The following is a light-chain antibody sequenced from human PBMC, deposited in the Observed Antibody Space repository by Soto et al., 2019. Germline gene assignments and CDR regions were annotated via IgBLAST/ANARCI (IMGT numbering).Light chain of an antibody. CDR3: QTWGTGEV. Sequence: QLVLTQSPSASASLGASVKLTCTLSSGHSSYAIAWHQQQPEKGPRYLMKLNSDGSHSKGDGIPDRFSGSSSGAERYLTISSLPSEDEADYYCQTWGTGEVFGGGTKLTVL. J-gene: IGLJ2*01. V-gene: IGLV4-69*01. CDR1: SGHSSYA. CDR2: LNSDGSH.